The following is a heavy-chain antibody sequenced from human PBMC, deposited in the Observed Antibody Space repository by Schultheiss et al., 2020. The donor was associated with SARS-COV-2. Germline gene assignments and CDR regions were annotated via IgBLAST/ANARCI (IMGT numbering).Heavy chain of an antibody. CDR2: IYYSGST. D-gene: IGHD3-9*01. V-gene: IGHV4-61*05. J-gene: IGHJ4*02. CDR1: GGSISSSSYY. Sequence: SETLSLTCTVSGGSISSSSYYWSWIRQPPGKGLEWIGYIYYSGSTNYNPSLKSRVTISVDTSKNQFSLKLSSVTAADTAVYYCARGGAWVLRYFDWLPGTDYWGQGTLVTVSS. CDR3: ARGGAWVLRYFDWLPGTDY.